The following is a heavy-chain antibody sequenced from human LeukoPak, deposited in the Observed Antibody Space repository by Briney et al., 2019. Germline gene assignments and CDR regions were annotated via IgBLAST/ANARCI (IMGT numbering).Heavy chain of an antibody. Sequence: GGSLRLSCAASGFTFSDYWMTWVRQAPGKGLEWVANINQAGSEKYYVDSVKGRFAISRDNAKNSLYLQMYSLRAEDTAVYYCARDGYYGGYEGDAFDIWGQGTMVTVSS. CDR3: ARDGYYGGYEGDAFDI. J-gene: IGHJ3*02. V-gene: IGHV3-7*04. CDR2: INQAGSEK. CDR1: GFTFSDYW. D-gene: IGHD5-12*01.